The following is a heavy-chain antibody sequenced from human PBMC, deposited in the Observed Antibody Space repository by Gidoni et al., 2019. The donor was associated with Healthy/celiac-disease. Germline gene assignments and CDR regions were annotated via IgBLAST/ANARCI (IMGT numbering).Heavy chain of an antibody. Sequence: EVQLVVSGGGLVQPGGSLRISCAPSGCTFSAHYMDWVRQAPGKGLEWVGRTRNKANIYTTECAASVKGRFTISSDDSKNSLYLQMNSLKTEDTAVYYCARDRGDGMDVWGQGTTVTVSS. V-gene: IGHV3-72*01. CDR1: GCTFSAHY. CDR3: ARDRGDGMDV. J-gene: IGHJ6*02. D-gene: IGHD3-10*01. CDR2: TRNKANIYTT.